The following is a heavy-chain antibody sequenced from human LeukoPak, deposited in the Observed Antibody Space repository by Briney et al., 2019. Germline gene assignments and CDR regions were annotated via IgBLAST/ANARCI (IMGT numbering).Heavy chain of an antibody. D-gene: IGHD2-2*01. CDR1: GFPLRSYW. CDR3: ARDYEAGCTSTTCYDRFDY. J-gene: IGHJ4*02. V-gene: IGHV3-7*01. CDR2: IKQDGSEK. Sequence: GGSLRLSCAASGFPLRSYWMSWVRQAPGKGPEWVANIKQDGSEKYYVDSVKGRFTISRDNAKNTLYLQMDSLRAEDTAVYYCARDYEAGCTSTTCYDRFDYWGQGTLVTVSS.